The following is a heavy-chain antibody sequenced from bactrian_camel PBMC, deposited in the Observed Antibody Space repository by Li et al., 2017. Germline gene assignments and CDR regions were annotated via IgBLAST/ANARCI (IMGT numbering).Heavy chain of an antibody. CDR2: INSGGGTT. V-gene: IGHV3S1*01. CDR3: VQGSGTYGGIWSDSFGN. J-gene: IGHJ6*01. CDR1: GFTFSSYW. Sequence: HVQLVESGGGLVQPGGSLRLSCAASGFTFSSYWMYWVRQAPGKGLEWVSTINSGGGTTYYADSVKGRFTISRDNAKNTLYLQMNTLKPEDTAVYFCVQGSGTYGGIWSDSFGNWGQGTQVTVS. D-gene: IGHD6*01.